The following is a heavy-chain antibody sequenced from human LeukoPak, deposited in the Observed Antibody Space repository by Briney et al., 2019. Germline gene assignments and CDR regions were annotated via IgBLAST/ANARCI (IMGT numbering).Heavy chain of an antibody. D-gene: IGHD6-13*01. CDR2: INQDGSGV. V-gene: IGHV3-7*01. Sequence: PGGSLRLSCAASGFTLNTYWMSWVRQAPGKGLEWVANINQDGSGVYYVDSVKGRFTISRDNAKNSLYLQMNSLRAEDTAVYYGASGPSSWYTDEGGEYFQHWGQGTLVTVSS. CDR3: ASGPSSWYTDEGGEYFQH. CDR1: GFTLNTYW. J-gene: IGHJ1*01.